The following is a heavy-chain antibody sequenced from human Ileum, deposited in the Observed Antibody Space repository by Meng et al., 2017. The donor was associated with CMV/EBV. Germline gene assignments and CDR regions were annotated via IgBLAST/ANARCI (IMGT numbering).Heavy chain of an antibody. V-gene: IGHV3-9*01. CDR1: GFSFNSYA. CDR2: ISWNSGSI. D-gene: IGHD1-26*01. J-gene: IGHJ3*02. CDR3: AKDIGGLYSGKSSGAFDI. Sequence: GGSLRLSCVASGFSFNSYAMHWVRQAPGKGLEWVSGISWNSGSIGYADSVKGRFTISRDNAKNSLYLQMNSLRAEDTALYYCAKDIGGLYSGKSSGAFDIWGQGTMVTVSS.